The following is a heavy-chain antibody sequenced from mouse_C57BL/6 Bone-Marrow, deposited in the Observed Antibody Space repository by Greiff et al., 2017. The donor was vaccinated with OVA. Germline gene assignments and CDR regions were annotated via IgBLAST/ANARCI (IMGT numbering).Heavy chain of an antibody. D-gene: IGHD2-2*01. Sequence: QVQLQQSGAELVRPGTSVKVSCKASGYAFTNYLIEWVQPRPGQCLEWIGVINPGSGGTNYNEKFKGKATLTADKSSITAYMQLSSLTSEDSAVYFCARSYGYAWFAYWGQGTLVTVSA. CDR2: INPGSGGT. CDR3: ARSYGYAWFAY. CDR1: GYAFTNYL. J-gene: IGHJ3*01. V-gene: IGHV1-54*01.